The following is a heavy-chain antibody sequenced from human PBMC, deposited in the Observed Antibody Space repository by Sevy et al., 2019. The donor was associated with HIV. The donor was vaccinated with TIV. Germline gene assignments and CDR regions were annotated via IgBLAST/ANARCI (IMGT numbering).Heavy chain of an antibody. D-gene: IGHD3-9*01. CDR1: GFTFSSYS. CDR2: ISSSSSYI. CDR3: ARDYARYFDWLSFNWFDP. V-gene: IGHV3-21*01. J-gene: IGHJ5*02. Sequence: GGSLRLSCAASGFTFSSYSMNWVRQAPGKGLEWVSSISSSSSYIYYADSVKGRFTISRDNAKNSLYLQMNSLRAEDTAVYYCARDYARYFDWLSFNWFDPWGQGTLVTVSS.